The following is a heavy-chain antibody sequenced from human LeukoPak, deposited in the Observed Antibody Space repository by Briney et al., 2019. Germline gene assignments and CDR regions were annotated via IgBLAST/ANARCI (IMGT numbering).Heavy chain of an antibody. D-gene: IGHD1-1*01. CDR1: GGTFTSYA. Sequence: GASVKVSCKASGGTFTSYAFNWVRQAPGQGLEWVGRIVPVLDIADYAQKFQGRVTITADKSTSTAYLDPNNLRSEDTAVFYCAIRGGASPLDLDDGVDVWGQGTLVTVSS. V-gene: IGHV1-69*10. CDR2: IVPVLDIA. CDR3: AIRGGASPLDLDDGVDV. J-gene: IGHJ3*01.